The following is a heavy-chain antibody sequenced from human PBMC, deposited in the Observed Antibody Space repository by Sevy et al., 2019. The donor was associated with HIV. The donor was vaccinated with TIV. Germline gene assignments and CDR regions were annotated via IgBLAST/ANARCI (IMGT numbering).Heavy chain of an antibody. Sequence: SETLSLTCTVSGGSISAYYWSWIRQPPGKALEYVGYIYYTGSTNYNPSLKNRVTMSVDRSKNQFSLKLSSVTAADTAVDYCTRAPPVRSGDDSLNWFDPWGPGTLVTVSS. J-gene: IGHJ5*02. CDR1: GGSISAYY. V-gene: IGHV4-59*01. CDR3: TRAPPVRSGDDSLNWFDP. CDR2: IYYTGST. D-gene: IGHD5-12*01.